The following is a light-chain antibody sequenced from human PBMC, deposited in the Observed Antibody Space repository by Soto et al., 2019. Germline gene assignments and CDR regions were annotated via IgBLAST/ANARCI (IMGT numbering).Light chain of an antibody. CDR1: QSVSSN. V-gene: IGKV3-15*01. Sequence: EIVMTQSPATLSVSPGERATLSCRASQSVSSNLAWYQQKPGQAPRLLIYGASTRATGIPARFSGSGSGTEFTLTIRSLQSEDFEVYYCQQYINWHRTFGQGTKVDIX. CDR2: GAS. CDR3: QQYINWHRT. J-gene: IGKJ1*01.